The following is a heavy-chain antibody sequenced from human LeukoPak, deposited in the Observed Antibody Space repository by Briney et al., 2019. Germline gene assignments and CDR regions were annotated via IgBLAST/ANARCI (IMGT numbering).Heavy chain of an antibody. Sequence: ASVKVSCKASGYTFTSYYMHWVRQAPGQGLEWMGIINPSGGSTSYAQKFQGRVTMTRDMSTSKVYMELSSLRSEDTAVYYCARDAAAHGLFDYWGQGTLVTVSS. CDR2: INPSGGST. CDR1: GYTFTSYY. J-gene: IGHJ4*02. CDR3: ARDAAAHGLFDY. D-gene: IGHD6-13*01. V-gene: IGHV1-46*01.